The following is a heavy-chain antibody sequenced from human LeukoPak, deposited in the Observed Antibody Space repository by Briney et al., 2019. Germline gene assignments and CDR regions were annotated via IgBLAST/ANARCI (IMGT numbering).Heavy chain of an antibody. Sequence: PGGSLRLSWAAAGFTFSNYGMHWVRQAPGKGLEWVAVIWNDGSNKYYAYSVKGRFTISRDNFKNALFLQMNSLRAEDTAVYYCAKDREMATMSEYYFDYWGQGTLVTDSS. D-gene: IGHD5-24*01. V-gene: IGHV3-33*06. CDR1: GFTFSNYG. CDR2: IWNDGSNK. J-gene: IGHJ4*02. CDR3: AKDREMATMSEYYFDY.